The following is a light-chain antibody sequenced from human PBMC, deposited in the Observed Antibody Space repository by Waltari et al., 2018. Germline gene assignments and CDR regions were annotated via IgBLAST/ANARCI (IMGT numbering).Light chain of an antibody. Sequence: DVQMTQSPSTLSASVGDRVTITCRASQGSSRWLAWYQQKPGKAPKLLIYKTSSLESGVPSRFSGSGSGTEFTLTISSLQPDDFATYYCQQYNNYVFTFGPGTKVEI. J-gene: IGKJ3*01. V-gene: IGKV1-5*03. CDR1: QGSSRW. CDR2: KTS. CDR3: QQYNNYVFT.